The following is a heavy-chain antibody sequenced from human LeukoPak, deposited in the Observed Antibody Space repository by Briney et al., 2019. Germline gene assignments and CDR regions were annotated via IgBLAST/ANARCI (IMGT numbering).Heavy chain of an antibody. D-gene: IGHD3-10*01. J-gene: IGHJ6*02. CDR3: ARGANPRYIGYGSGCMDV. Sequence: SETLSLTCAVYGGSFRGYCWSWIRQPPGKGLEWIGEINHSGSTNYNPSLKSRVTISIDTSKNQFSLKMSSVTAADPAVYYCARGANPRYIGYGSGCMDVWGQGTTVTVSS. CDR1: GGSFRGYC. CDR2: INHSGST. V-gene: IGHV4-34*01.